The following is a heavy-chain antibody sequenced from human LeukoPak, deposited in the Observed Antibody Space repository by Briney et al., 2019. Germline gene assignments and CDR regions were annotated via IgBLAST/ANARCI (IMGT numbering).Heavy chain of an antibody. CDR3: ARDGYYYDSSGYYEKMYYFDH. Sequence: SETLSLTCTVSGGSISSYYWSWIRQPAGKGLEWIGRIYTSESTNYNPSLKSRVTMSVDTSKNQFSLKLSSVTAADTAVYYCARDGYYYDSSGYYEKMYYFDHWGQGTLVTVSS. J-gene: IGHJ4*02. CDR1: GGSISSYY. CDR2: IYTSEST. V-gene: IGHV4-4*07. D-gene: IGHD3-22*01.